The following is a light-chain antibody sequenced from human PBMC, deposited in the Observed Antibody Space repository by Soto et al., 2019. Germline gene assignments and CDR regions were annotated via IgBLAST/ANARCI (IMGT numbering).Light chain of an antibody. J-gene: IGKJ1*01. CDR1: QGISSY. CDR2: GAS. Sequence: IQLTQSPSSLSASLGDRVIITCRASQGISSYLAWYQQKPGKAPKLLIYGASTLQSGVPSRFSGSGSGTEFTLTISNLQPDDFATYYCQQYNSYSGTFGQRTKVDIK. V-gene: IGKV1-9*01. CDR3: QQYNSYSGT.